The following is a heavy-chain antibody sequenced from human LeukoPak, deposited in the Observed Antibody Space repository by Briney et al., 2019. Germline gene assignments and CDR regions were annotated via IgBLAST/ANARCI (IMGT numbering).Heavy chain of an antibody. D-gene: IGHD6-19*01. J-gene: IGHJ4*02. Sequence: GRSLRLSCAASGFTFSSYVMHWVRQAPGKGLEWVAVISYDGSNKYYADSVKGRFTISRDNSKNTLYLQMNSLRAEDTAVYYCATYSSGWYARWSGWGQGTLVTVSS. CDR2: ISYDGSNK. CDR1: GFTFSSYV. CDR3: ATYSSGWYARWSG. V-gene: IGHV3-30*03.